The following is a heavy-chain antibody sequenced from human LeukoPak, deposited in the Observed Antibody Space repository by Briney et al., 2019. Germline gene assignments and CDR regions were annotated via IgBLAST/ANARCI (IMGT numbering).Heavy chain of an antibody. D-gene: IGHD3-10*01. V-gene: IGHV1-18*01. CDR3: ARGRNVYGSGSYYID. CDR1: GYTFTSYG. CDR2: ISAYNGNT. Sequence: ASVKVSCKASGYTFTSYGISWVRQAPGQGLEWMGWISAYNGNTNYAQELQGRVTMTTDTSTSTAYMELRSLRSDDTAVYYCARGRNVYGSGSYYIDWGQGTLVTVSS. J-gene: IGHJ4*02.